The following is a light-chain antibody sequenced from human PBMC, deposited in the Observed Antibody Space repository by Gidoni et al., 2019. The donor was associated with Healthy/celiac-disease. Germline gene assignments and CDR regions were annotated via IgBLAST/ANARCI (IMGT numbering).Light chain of an antibody. J-gene: IGKJ1*01. V-gene: IGKV1-5*03. CDR1: QSISSW. CDR3: QQYNSYSQT. Sequence: DIQMTPSPSTLSASVGDRVTITCRASQSISSWLAWYQQKQGKAPKLLSYKASSLESGVPSRFRGSGSGTEFTLTISSLQPDDFATYDCQQYNSYSQTFXXXTKVEIK. CDR2: KAS.